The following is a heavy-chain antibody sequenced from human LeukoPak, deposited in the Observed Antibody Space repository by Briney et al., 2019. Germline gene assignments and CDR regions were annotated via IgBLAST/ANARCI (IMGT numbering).Heavy chain of an antibody. D-gene: IGHD4-17*01. Sequence: ASAKVSFKASGYSFIDYYIHWVRQAPGQGLEWMGWVNPHSGGTKFAQKFQGRVTMTRDTSINTAYMEVSSLRSDDTAVYYCARNPVTTKYFDYWGQGTLVTVSS. J-gene: IGHJ4*02. CDR1: GYSFIDYY. CDR2: VNPHSGGT. V-gene: IGHV1-2*02. CDR3: ARNPVTTKYFDY.